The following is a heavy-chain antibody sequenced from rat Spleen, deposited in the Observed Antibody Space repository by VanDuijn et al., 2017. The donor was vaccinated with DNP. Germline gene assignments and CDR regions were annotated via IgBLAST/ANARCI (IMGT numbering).Heavy chain of an antibody. Sequence: EVQLVESGGGLVQPGRSLKLSCIASGFSFSDFYMAWVRQAPKKGLDWVASISYDGGSTYYPDSVTGRFTISRDNAKNTLYLQMNSLRSEDTATYYCAIYYYSGDNWFAYWGQGTLVTVSS. CDR2: ISYDGGST. CDR1: GFSFSDFY. D-gene: IGHD1-1*01. J-gene: IGHJ3*01. V-gene: IGHV5-20*01. CDR3: AIYYYSGDNWFAY.